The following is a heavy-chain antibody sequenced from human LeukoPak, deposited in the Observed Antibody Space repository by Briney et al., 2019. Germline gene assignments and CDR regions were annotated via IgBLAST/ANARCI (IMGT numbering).Heavy chain of an antibody. J-gene: IGHJ6*02. D-gene: IGHD1-7*01. CDR1: GFPFSNAW. V-gene: IGHV3-15*01. CDR3: TTNPMGTTETFAFYGMEV. CDR2: IKSKTDGGTT. Sequence: GGSLRLSCAASGFPFSNAWMSWVRQAPGKGLEWVGRIKSKTDGGTTDYAAPVKGRFILSRDDSIRILYLEMNSLKTEDTAVYYCTTNPMGTTETFAFYGMEVWGQGTTVAVSS.